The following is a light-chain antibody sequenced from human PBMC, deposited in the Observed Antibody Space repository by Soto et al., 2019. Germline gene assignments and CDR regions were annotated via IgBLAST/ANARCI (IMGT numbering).Light chain of an antibody. J-gene: IGKJ3*01. CDR2: AAS. CDR3: HQYYSYPLT. V-gene: IGKV1-8*01. Sequence: AIRMTQSPSSLSASTGDRVTITCRASQGISSYLAWYQQKPGKAPKLLIYAASTLQSGVPSRFSGSGSGTDFTLTISCLQSEDFATYYCHQYYSYPLTLGPGTKVDIK. CDR1: QGISSY.